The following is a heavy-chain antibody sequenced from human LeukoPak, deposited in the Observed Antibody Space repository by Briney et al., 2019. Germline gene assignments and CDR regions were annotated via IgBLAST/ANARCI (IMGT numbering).Heavy chain of an antibody. Sequence: ASVKVSCKASGYTFTSYGISWVRQAPGQGLEWMGWIGAYNGNTNYAQKLQGRVTMTTDTSTSTAYMELRSLRSDDTAVYYCARASSDYGDYYNWFDPWGQGTLVTVSS. J-gene: IGHJ5*02. CDR3: ARASSDYGDYYNWFDP. CDR2: IGAYNGNT. CDR1: GYTFTSYG. V-gene: IGHV1-18*01. D-gene: IGHD4-17*01.